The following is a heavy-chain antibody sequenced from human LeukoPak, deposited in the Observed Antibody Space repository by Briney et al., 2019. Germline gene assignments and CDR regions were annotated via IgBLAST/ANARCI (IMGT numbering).Heavy chain of an antibody. Sequence: GASVKVSCKASGYTFTDYYMHWVRQAPGQGLEWMGWINPNSGGTNYAQKFQGRVTMTRDTSISTAYMELSRLRSDDTAVYYCARGLGLQRFYYYYMDVWGKGTTVTVSS. CDR1: GYTFTDYY. J-gene: IGHJ6*03. V-gene: IGHV1-2*02. CDR2: INPNSGGT. D-gene: IGHD4-11*01. CDR3: ARGLGLQRFYYYYMDV.